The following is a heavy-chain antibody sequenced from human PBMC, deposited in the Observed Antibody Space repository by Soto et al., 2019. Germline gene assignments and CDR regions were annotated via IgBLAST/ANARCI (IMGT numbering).Heavy chain of an antibody. CDR1: GGSISSYY. CDR3: AGLVGAPEYYFDY. D-gene: IGHD1-26*01. V-gene: IGHV4-59*01. Sequence: ASETLSLTCTVSGGSISSYYWSWIRQPPGKGLEWIGYIYYSGSTNYNPSLKSRVTIPVDTSKNQFSLKLSSVTAADTAVYYCAGLVGAPEYYFDYWGQGTLVTVSS. CDR2: IYYSGST. J-gene: IGHJ4*02.